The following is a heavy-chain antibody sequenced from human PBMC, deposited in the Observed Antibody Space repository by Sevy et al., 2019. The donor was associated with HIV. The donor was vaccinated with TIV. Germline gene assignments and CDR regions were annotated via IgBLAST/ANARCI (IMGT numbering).Heavy chain of an antibody. CDR3: ARGSAAGTLDLDY. V-gene: IGHV4-34*01. Sequence: SETLSLTCAVYGGSFSGYYWSWIRQPPGKGLEWIGEINHSGSTNYNPSLKSRVTISVDTSKNQFSLKLGSVTAADTAVYYCARGSAAGTLDLDYWGQGTLVTVSS. J-gene: IGHJ4*02. D-gene: IGHD6-13*01. CDR2: INHSGST. CDR1: GGSFSGYY.